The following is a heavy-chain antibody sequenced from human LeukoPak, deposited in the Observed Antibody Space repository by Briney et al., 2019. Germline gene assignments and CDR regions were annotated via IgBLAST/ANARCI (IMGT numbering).Heavy chain of an antibody. Sequence: SVKVSCKASGGTFSSYAISWVRQGPGEGVEWMGGIIPILGIANYAQKFQGRVTITADKSTSTAYMELSSLRSEDTAVYYCARDRYYDFWSGYHYYYGMDVWGQGTTVTVSS. D-gene: IGHD3-3*01. CDR2: IIPILGIA. J-gene: IGHJ6*02. V-gene: IGHV1-69*10. CDR1: GGTFSSYA. CDR3: ARDRYYDFWSGYHYYYGMDV.